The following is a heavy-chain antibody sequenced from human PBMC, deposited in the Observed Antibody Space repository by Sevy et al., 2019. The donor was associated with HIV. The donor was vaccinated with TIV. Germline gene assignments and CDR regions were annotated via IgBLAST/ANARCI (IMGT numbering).Heavy chain of an antibody. Sequence: SETQSLTCTVSGGSISSGGYYWSWIRQHPGKGLEWIGYIYHSGSTYYNPSLKSRVTISVDTSKNQFSLNLSSVTAADTAVYYCARTAMVRGVIMAYNWFDPWGQGTLVTVSS. V-gene: IGHV4-31*03. J-gene: IGHJ5*02. CDR1: GGSISSGGYY. D-gene: IGHD3-10*01. CDR3: ARTAMVRGVIMAYNWFDP. CDR2: IYHSGST.